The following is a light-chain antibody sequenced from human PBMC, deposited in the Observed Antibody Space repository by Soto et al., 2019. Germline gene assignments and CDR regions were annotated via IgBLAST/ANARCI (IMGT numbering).Light chain of an antibody. Sequence: IQLTQSPSSLSASLGDRVTITCRASQGISSYLVWYQQKPGKAPKLLIYAASTLQSGVPSRFSGSGSGTDFTLTISSLQPEDFATYYCQQLNSYPLTFGGGTKVEIK. CDR3: QQLNSYPLT. CDR2: AAS. J-gene: IGKJ4*01. CDR1: QGISSY. V-gene: IGKV1-9*01.